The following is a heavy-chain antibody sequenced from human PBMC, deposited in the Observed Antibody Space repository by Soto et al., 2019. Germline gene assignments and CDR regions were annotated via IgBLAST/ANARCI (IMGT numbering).Heavy chain of an antibody. CDR1: GFTFSNAW. V-gene: IGHV3-15*01. J-gene: IGHJ3*02. Sequence: GGSVRLSCAASGFTFSNAWMSWVRQAPGKGLEWVGRIKSKTDGGTTDYAAPVKGRFTISRDDSKNTLYLQMNSLKTEDTTVYYCTTDRPLITVIVVVNKRAAFDIWGQGRMVTVSS. CDR3: TTDRPLITVIVVVNKRAAFDI. CDR2: IKSKTDGGTT. D-gene: IGHD3-22*01.